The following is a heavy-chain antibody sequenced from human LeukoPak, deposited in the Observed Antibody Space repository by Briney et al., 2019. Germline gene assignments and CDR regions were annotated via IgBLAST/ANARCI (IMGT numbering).Heavy chain of an antibody. CDR3: ASGQNYCSGGTCYFFDY. V-gene: IGHV4-39*01. Sequence: SETLSLTCTVSGGSVTNTDYYWGWIRQLPGKGLEWIVSINHSGNINYNAPLKSRVTISIDTSKNKFFLKLTDVTAADTAVYYCASGQNYCSGGTCYFFDYWGQGTLVTVSS. J-gene: IGHJ4*02. D-gene: IGHD2-15*01. CDR1: GGSVTNTDYY. CDR2: INHSGNI.